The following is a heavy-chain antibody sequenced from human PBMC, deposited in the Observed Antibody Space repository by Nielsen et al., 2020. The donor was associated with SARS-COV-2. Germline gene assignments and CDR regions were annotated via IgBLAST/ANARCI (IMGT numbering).Heavy chain of an antibody. Sequence: SETLSLTCTVSSGSISRDYWSWSRQPPGEGLEWIGYVYYSGRTNYNTCLKSRVTKSVDTSKNQFSLKLSSVTAADTAVYYCASVGAASAAAPGGHYRSGWYGDYWGQGTLVTVSS. CDR1: SGSISRDY. CDR2: VYYSGRT. J-gene: IGHJ4*02. V-gene: IGHV4-59*01. D-gene: IGHD6-19*01. CDR3: ASVGAASAAAPGGHYRSGWYGDY.